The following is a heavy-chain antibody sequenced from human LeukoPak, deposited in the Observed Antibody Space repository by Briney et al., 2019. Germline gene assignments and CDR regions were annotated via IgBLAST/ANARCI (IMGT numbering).Heavy chain of an antibody. Sequence: GGSLRLSCAASGFTLSSYAMSWVPQAPGKGLEWVSAISGSGGSTYYADSVKGRFTISRDNSKNTLYLQMNSLRAEDTAVYYCAKGHGVGSPGDYWGQGTLVTVSS. CDR1: GFTLSSYA. J-gene: IGHJ4*02. V-gene: IGHV3-23*01. CDR3: AKGHGVGSPGDY. CDR2: ISGSGGST. D-gene: IGHD3-3*01.